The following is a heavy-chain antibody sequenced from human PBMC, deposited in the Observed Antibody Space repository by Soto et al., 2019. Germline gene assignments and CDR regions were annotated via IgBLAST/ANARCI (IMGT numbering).Heavy chain of an antibody. Sequence: PSETLSLTCTVSGGSISSSSYYWGWIRQPPGKGLEWIGSIYYSGSTYYNPSLKSRVTISVDTSKNQFSLKLSSVTAADTAVYYCASGRWFDPWGQGTLVTVSS. D-gene: IGHD1-26*01. V-gene: IGHV4-39*01. CDR2: IYYSGST. CDR1: GGSISSSSYY. J-gene: IGHJ5*02. CDR3: ASGRWFDP.